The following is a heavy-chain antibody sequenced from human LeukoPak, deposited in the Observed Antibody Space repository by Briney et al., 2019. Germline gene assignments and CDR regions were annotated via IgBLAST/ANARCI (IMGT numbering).Heavy chain of an antibody. J-gene: IGHJ4*02. CDR2: ISGSGDST. Sequence: GGSLRLSCAASGFTFSSYAMNWVRQAPGKGLEWVSGISGSGDSTYYADSVKGRFTISRDSSKNTLYLQMNSLRAEDTAVYYCTTRLLGYWGQGTLVTVSS. CDR3: TTRLLGY. CDR1: GFTFSSYA. D-gene: IGHD6-25*01. V-gene: IGHV3-23*01.